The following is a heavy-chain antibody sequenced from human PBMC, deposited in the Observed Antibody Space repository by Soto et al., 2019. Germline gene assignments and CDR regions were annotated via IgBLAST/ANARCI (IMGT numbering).Heavy chain of an antibody. Sequence: QVQLVQSGAEVKKPGSSVKVSCKASGGTFSSYAISWVRQAPGQGLEWMGGIISIFGTANYAQKFQGRVTITADESTTTAYMELSSLRSEDTAVYYCARTDYGSGSYLVAWMDVWGQGTTVTVSS. CDR1: GGTFSSYA. D-gene: IGHD3-10*01. V-gene: IGHV1-69*12. J-gene: IGHJ6*02. CDR2: IISIFGTA. CDR3: ARTDYGSGSYLVAWMDV.